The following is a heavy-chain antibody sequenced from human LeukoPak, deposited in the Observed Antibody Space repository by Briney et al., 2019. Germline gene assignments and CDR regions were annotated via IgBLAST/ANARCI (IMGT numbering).Heavy chain of an antibody. CDR1: GYTLTGLS. Sequence: ASVKVSCKVSGYTLTGLSMHWVRQAPGKGLEWMGGFDPEDGETIYAQKFQGRVTMTEDTSTDTAYMELSSLRSEDTAVYYCATDPYYYDSSGYQPWGQGTLVTVSS. CDR2: FDPEDGET. CDR3: ATDPYYYDSSGYQP. D-gene: IGHD3-22*01. V-gene: IGHV1-24*01. J-gene: IGHJ5*02.